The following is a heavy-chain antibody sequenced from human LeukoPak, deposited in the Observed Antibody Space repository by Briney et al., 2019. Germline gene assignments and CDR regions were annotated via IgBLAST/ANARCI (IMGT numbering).Heavy chain of an antibody. D-gene: IGHD6-19*01. CDR1: QFSISYDW. CDR3: VRGSGRFFGL. J-gene: IGHJ4*02. Sequence: GGSLRLSCAASQFSISYDWMYWVRQAPGKGLEWVASIKEDGRDIHYLDSVKGRFSISRDNAKNSLYLEMNTLRAEDTAVYYCVRGSGRFFGLWGQGSLVTVSS. CDR2: IKEDGRDI. V-gene: IGHV3-7*01.